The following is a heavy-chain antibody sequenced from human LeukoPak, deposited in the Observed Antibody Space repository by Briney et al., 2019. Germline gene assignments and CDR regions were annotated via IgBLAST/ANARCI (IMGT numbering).Heavy chain of an antibody. J-gene: IGHJ4*02. CDR3: AKDSKYYDILTGYSLFDY. Sequence: GGSLRLSCAASGFTFSSYGMHWVRQAPGKGLEWVAVISYDGSNKYYADSVKGRFTISRDNSKNTLYLQMNSLRAEDTAVYYCAKDSKYYDILTGYSLFDYWGQGTLVTVSS. D-gene: IGHD3-9*01. V-gene: IGHV3-30*18. CDR1: GFTFSSYG. CDR2: ISYDGSNK.